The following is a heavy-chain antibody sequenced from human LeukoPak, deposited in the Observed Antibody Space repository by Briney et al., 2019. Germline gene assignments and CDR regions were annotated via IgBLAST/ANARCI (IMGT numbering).Heavy chain of an antibody. D-gene: IGHD2-15*01. V-gene: IGHV3-9*01. CDR1: GFTFDDYA. CDR2: ISWNSGSI. J-gene: IGHJ6*02. CDR3: AKDMDCSGGSCYYNDYYYYGMDV. Sequence: GGSLRLSCAASGFTFDDYAMHWVRQAPGKGLEWVSGISWNSGSIGYADSVKGRFTISRGNAKNSLYLQMNRLRAEDTALYYCAKDMDCSGGSCYYNDYYYYGMDVWGQGTTVTVSS.